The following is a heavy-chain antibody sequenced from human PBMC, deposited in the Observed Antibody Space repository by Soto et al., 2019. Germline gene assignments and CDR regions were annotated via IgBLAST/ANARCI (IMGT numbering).Heavy chain of an antibody. Sequence: VQLVQSGAEVKKPGQSLTISCKGSGYSFSNHWIIWVRQMPGKGLEWMGNIDPSDSYIKYSPSFQGHVTISADKSISTAYLQWSSLEASDTAVYFCARRDCSSSSCYLQYYYGMDVWGQGTTVTVSS. D-gene: IGHD2-15*01. CDR1: GYSFSNHW. CDR2: IDPSDSYI. V-gene: IGHV5-10-1*03. J-gene: IGHJ6*02. CDR3: ARRDCSSSSCYLQYYYGMDV.